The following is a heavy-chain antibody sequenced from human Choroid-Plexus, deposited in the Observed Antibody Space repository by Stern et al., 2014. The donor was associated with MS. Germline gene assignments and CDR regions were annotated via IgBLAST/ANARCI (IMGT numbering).Heavy chain of an antibody. Sequence: VQLVESGGGVVQPGRPLRLSCVASGFTLGSCAMHWVRQAPGKGLAWVARVLYYGRNKYYADSVKGRFTISRDHSPNTLYMHMSSLRPEDTAVYSCAKDRQYLTYFFDHWGQGSLVTVSS. CDR2: VLYYGRNK. V-gene: IGHV3-30*18. CDR1: GFTLGSCA. D-gene: IGHD2/OR15-2a*01. J-gene: IGHJ5*02. CDR3: AKDRQYLTYFFDH.